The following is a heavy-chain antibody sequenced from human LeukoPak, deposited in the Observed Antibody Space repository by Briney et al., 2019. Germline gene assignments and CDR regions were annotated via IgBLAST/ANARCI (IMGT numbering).Heavy chain of an antibody. CDR2: INHSGST. J-gene: IGHJ2*01. V-gene: IGHV4-34*01. Sequence: SETLSLTCAVDGGSFSGYYWSWIRQPPGKGLEWIGEINHSGSTNYNPSLKSRVTISVDTSKNQFSLKLSSVTAADTAVYYCARGITYYYGSGSYYNDGAYWYFDLWGRGTLVTVSS. CDR1: GGSFSGYY. D-gene: IGHD3-10*01. CDR3: ARGITYYYGSGSYYNDGAYWYFDL.